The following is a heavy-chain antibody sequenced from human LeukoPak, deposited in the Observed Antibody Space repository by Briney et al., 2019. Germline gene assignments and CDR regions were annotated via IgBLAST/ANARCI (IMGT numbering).Heavy chain of an antibody. J-gene: IGHJ4*02. Sequence: PGGSLTLTCTVSGFPFITYGLHWVRQPPGKGLEWVAYIQSDGSNTDFADSVRGRFIISRDNSKTTLYLQMNSLRPEDAAVYYCAKANHHSLAVVACLDYWGQGTLVTVSS. CDR1: GFPFITYG. CDR3: AKANHHSLAVVACLDY. V-gene: IGHV3-30*02. CDR2: IQSDGSNT. D-gene: IGHD6-19*01.